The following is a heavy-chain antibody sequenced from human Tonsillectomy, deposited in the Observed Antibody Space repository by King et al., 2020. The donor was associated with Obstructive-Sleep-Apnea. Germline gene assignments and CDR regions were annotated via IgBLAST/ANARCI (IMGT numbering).Heavy chain of an antibody. D-gene: IGHD1-26*01. Sequence: VQLVESGGGLVQPGGSLILSCASSGFTFSSYVMSWVRQAPGKGLEWVSAIVGIVGSTYYANSLKGRLTLSRDNSKNTLYPQMNSLRAEDTAVYYCAKDLGGAGGYWGQGTLVTVSS. CDR1: GFTFSSYV. J-gene: IGHJ4*02. CDR3: AKDLGGAGGY. CDR2: IVGIVGST. V-gene: IGHV3-23*04.